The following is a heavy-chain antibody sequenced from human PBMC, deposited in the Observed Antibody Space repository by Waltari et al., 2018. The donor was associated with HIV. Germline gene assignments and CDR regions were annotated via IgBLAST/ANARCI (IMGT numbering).Heavy chain of an antibody. D-gene: IGHD3-10*01. CDR2: INRDGSNT. Sequence: EVQLVESGGGLVQHGGSLRLSCAASGFTFSSYWMHWVRQAPGKGLVWVSGINRDGSNTRYADSVKGRFTISRDNAKNTLYLQINSLRVEDTAVYYCARGQYYSMDVWGQGTTVTVSS. J-gene: IGHJ6*02. CDR1: GFTFSSYW. V-gene: IGHV3-74*01. CDR3: ARGQYYSMDV.